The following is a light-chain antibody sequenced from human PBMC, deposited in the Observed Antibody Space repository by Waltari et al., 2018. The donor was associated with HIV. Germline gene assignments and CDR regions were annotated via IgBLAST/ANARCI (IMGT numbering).Light chain of an antibody. CDR3: VVWDDSLNGPV. Sequence: SVLTQPPSASGTPGPSVTTPSSCSRPNHTHNSATSYQQLRQTAPKLLIYTKNQRPSRLPDRFSGSKSGTSASLAISGLQSEDEADYYCVVWDDSLNGPVFGGGTKLTVL. V-gene: IGLV1-44*01. CDR2: TKN. CDR1: RPNHTHNS. J-gene: IGLJ2*01.